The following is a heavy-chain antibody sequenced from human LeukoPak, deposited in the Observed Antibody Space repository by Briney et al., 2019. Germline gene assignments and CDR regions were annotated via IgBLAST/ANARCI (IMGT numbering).Heavy chain of an antibody. V-gene: IGHV3-30-3*01. CDR3: ARQGDTGSWYFDY. CDR2: ISHDGSNQ. D-gene: IGHD2-21*02. CDR1: GFTFTYYA. J-gene: IGHJ4*01. Sequence: PGGSLRLSCAVSGFTFTYYAMHWVRQAPGKGLEWVAVISHDGSNQQYADSVKGQVTISRDNSKSTLYLQMASLRAGDTAVYYCARQGDTGSWYFDYWGHGTLVTVSS.